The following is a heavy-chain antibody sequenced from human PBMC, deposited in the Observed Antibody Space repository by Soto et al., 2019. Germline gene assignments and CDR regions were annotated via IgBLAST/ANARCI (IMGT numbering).Heavy chain of an antibody. V-gene: IGHV1-3*01. Sequence: QVQLVQSGAEVKKPGASVKVSCKASGYTFTSYAMHWVRQAPGQRLEWMGWTNAGNGNTKYSQKFQGRVTITRDTSASTAYMELSSLRSEDTAVYYCARGVGGSPNFDYWGQGTLVTVSS. D-gene: IGHD3-16*01. CDR2: TNAGNGNT. CDR1: GYTFTSYA. CDR3: ARGVGGSPNFDY. J-gene: IGHJ4*02.